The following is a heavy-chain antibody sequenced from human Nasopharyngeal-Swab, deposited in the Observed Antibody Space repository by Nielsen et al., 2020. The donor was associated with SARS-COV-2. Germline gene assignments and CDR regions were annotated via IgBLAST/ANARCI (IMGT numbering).Heavy chain of an antibody. Sequence: GGSLRLSCAASGFPFSSYAMHWVRQAPGKGLEWVAVISYDGSNKYYADSVKGRFTISRDNSKNTLYLQMNSLRAEDTAVYYCARDPHTSPYCYYYYMDVWGKGTTVTVSS. D-gene: IGHD2-2*01. CDR1: GFPFSSYA. J-gene: IGHJ6*03. V-gene: IGHV3-30-3*01. CDR3: ARDPHTSPYCYYYYMDV. CDR2: ISYDGSNK.